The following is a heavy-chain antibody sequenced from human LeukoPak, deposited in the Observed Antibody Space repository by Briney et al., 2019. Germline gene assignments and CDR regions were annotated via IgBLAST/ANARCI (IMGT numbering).Heavy chain of an antibody. CDR2: SDPKSGAT. J-gene: IGHJ4*02. D-gene: IGHD3-10*01. V-gene: IGHV1-2*02. CDR3: ARGIVEVRGVSDY. Sequence: ASVKVSCKTSGYTFTSYYIHWLRQAPGQRFEWMGWSDPKSGATKYEHFQGRVTMTRDTSISTAYMELSRLRSDDTAVYYCARGIVEVRGVSDYWGQGTLVTVSS. CDR1: GYTFTSYY.